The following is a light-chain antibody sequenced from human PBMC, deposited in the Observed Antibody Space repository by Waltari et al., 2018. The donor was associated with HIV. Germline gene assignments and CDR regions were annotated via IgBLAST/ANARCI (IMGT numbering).Light chain of an antibody. V-gene: IGLV2-14*03. CDR3: SSYMVNNGLV. CDR1: YHYVGGFNF. J-gene: IGLJ2*01. Sequence: QSVLTQPASVSASPGQSISIPSSGTYHYVGGFNFVSWYQQDAGKAPTVILYEVSKRPSGIPGRCSGSKSGNTAALTIAGLQPGDEADYYCSSYMVNNGLVFGGGTRVTVL. CDR2: EVS.